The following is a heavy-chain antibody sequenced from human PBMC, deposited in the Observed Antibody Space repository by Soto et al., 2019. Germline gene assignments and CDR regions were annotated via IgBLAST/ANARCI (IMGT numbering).Heavy chain of an antibody. D-gene: IGHD5-18*01. J-gene: IGHJ4*02. CDR3: ARDPDTAMVNALAY. V-gene: IGHV3-33*01. CDR2: IWYDGSNK. Sequence: GGSLRLSCAASGFTFCSYGMHWVRQAPGKGLEWVAVIWYDGSNKYYADSVKGRFTISRDNSKNTLYLQMNSLRAEDTAVYYCARDPDTAMVNALAYWGQGTLVTVSS. CDR1: GFTFCSYG.